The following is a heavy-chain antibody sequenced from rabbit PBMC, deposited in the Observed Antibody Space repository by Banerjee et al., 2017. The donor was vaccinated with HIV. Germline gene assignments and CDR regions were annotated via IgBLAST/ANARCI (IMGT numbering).Heavy chain of an antibody. CDR3: ARWFDGRAFNL. Sequence: QEQLVESGGGLVQPEGSLTLTCTASGFSFSSSYYMCWVRQAPGKGLKWIGCIYTSSGSTVYASWAKGRFTISKTSSTTVTLQMTSLTAADTATYFCARWFDGRAFNLWGPGTLVTVS. J-gene: IGHJ4*01. CDR2: IYTSSGST. CDR1: GFSFSSSYY. V-gene: IGHV1S45*01. D-gene: IGHD1-1*01.